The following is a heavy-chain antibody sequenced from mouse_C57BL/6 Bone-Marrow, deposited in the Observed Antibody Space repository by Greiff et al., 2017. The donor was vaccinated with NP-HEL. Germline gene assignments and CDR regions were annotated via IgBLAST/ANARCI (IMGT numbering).Heavy chain of an antibody. J-gene: IGHJ3*01. V-gene: IGHV5-4*01. CDR1: GFTFSSYA. CDR2: ISDGGSYT. CDR3: ARDWRGDGFAY. D-gene: IGHD3-3*01. Sequence: EVNVVESGGGLVKPGGSLKLSCAASGFTFSSYAMSWVRQTPEKRLEWVATISDGGSYTYYPDNVKGRFTISRDNAKNNLYLQMSHLKSEDTAMYYCARDWRGDGFAYWGQGTLVTVSA.